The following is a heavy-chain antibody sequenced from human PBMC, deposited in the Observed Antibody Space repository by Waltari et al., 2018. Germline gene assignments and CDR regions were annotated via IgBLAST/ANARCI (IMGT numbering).Heavy chain of an antibody. CDR1: GGSISSYY. CDR2: IYYSGST. D-gene: IGHD2-2*01. Sequence: QVQLQESGPGLVKPSETLSLTCTVSGGSISSYYWSWIRPPPGKGLEGIGYIYYSGSTIYTPSLKSRVTISVDTAKNQFPLKLSSVTAADTAVYYCAICSSTSCPRGYYYGMDVWGQGTTVTVSS. V-gene: IGHV4-59*01. J-gene: IGHJ6*02. CDR3: AICSSTSCPRGYYYGMDV.